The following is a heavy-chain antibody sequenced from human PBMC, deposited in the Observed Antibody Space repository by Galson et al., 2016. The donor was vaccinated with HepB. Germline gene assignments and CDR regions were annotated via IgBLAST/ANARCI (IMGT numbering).Heavy chain of an antibody. CDR2: VDHSGNT. Sequence: SETLSLTCGVYGGSFSGYYWSWIRQPPGKGLEWIGEVDHSGNTYYNPSLESRVTISEETSKNQNSLNLSSLTAADTGVYYCARGPTPPREDSSYYGMDVWGQGNTVTVSS. CDR3: ARGPTPPREDSSYYGMDV. CDR1: GGSFSGYY. J-gene: IGHJ6*02. V-gene: IGHV4-34*01.